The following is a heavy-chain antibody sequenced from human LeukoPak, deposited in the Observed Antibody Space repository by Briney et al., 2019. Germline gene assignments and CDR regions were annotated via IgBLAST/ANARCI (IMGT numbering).Heavy chain of an antibody. J-gene: IGHJ3*02. CDR2: IYHSGST. CDR3: ARSATMSTTDAFDI. CDR1: GGSISSGGYY. Sequence: SETLSLTCTVSGGSISSGGYYWSWIRQPPGKGLEWIGYIYHSGSTYYNPSLKSRVTISVDRSKNQFSLKLSSVTAADTAVYYCARSATMSTTDAFDIWGQGTMVTVSS. V-gene: IGHV4-30-2*01. D-gene: IGHD2-15*01.